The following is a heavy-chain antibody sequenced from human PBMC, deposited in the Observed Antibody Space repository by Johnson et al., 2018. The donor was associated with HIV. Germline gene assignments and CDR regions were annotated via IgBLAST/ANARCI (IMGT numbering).Heavy chain of an antibody. J-gene: IGHJ3*02. Sequence: MHLVESGGGLVQPGGSLRLSCAASGFTVSSNYMSWVRQAPGKGLEWVSVIYSGGTTYYVDSVAGRFTISSDNSNNTLYLQMNSLRAEVTAVYYCAREAVPRGLHSACGGAFDIWGQGTMVTVAA. CDR2: IYSGGTT. D-gene: IGHD3-16*01. V-gene: IGHV3-66*01. CDR1: GFTVSSNY. CDR3: AREAVPRGLHSACGGAFDI.